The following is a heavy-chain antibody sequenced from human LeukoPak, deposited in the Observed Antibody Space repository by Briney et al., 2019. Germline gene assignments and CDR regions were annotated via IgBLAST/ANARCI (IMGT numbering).Heavy chain of an antibody. D-gene: IGHD1-26*01. V-gene: IGHV4-4*02. J-gene: IGHJ4*02. CDR3: TRESGAFSPFGF. Sequence: SGTLSLTCDVSGGSIMTTNWWSWVRQPPNKGLEWIGEVHLSGATNYNPSLESRVIMSIDTSKNHLSLELTSVTAADTAMYYCTRESGAFSPFGFWGQGTLVTVSS. CDR2: VHLSGAT. CDR1: GGSIMTTNW.